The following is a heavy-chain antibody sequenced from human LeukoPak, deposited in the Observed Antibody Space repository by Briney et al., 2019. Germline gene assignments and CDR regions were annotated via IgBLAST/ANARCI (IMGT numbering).Heavy chain of an antibody. CDR1: RFTFSSYA. V-gene: IGHV3-23*01. J-gene: IGHJ4*02. CDR2: ISASGSST. CDR3: AKSMGAGTSYPIDY. Sequence: GGSLRLSCAASRFTFSSYAMSSVRQAPGKGLEWVSGISASGSSTYYADSVQGRFTISRDSSKNTLYLQMDSLRAEDTAVYYCAKSMGAGTSYPIDYWGQGTLVTVSS. D-gene: IGHD3-16*02.